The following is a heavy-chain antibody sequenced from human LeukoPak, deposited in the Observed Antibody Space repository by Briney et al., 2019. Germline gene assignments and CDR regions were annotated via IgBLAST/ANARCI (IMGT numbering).Heavy chain of an antibody. J-gene: IGHJ6*02. D-gene: IGHD2-2*02. V-gene: IGHV4-39*07. CDR3: AGCSSTSCYINGMDV. CDR1: GGSISSSSYY. Sequence: SETLSLTCTVSGGSISSSSYYWGWIRQPPGKGLEWIGSIYYSGSAYYNPSLKSRVTISVDTSKNQFSLKLSSVTAADTAVYYCAGCSSTSCYINGMDVWGQGTTVTVSS. CDR2: IYYSGSA.